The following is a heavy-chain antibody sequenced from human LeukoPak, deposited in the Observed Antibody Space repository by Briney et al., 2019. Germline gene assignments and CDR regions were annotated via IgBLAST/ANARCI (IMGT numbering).Heavy chain of an antibody. CDR3: ARRVYSSSSGFDY. J-gene: IGHJ4*02. D-gene: IGHD6-13*01. Sequence: SETLSLTCTVSGGSISSSSYYWGWIRQHPGKGLEWIGTIYYSGSTYYNPSLKSRVTISVDTSKNQFSLKLSSVTAADTAVYYCARRVYSSSSGFDYWGQGTLVTVSS. CDR1: GGSISSSSYY. V-gene: IGHV4-39*01. CDR2: IYYSGST.